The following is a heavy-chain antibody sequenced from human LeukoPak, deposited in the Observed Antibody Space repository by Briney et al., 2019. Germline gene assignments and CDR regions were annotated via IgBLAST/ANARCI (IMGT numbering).Heavy chain of an antibody. CDR3: ARELYYYGSGSYYRRFDY. D-gene: IGHD3-10*01. Sequence: GASVKVSCTASGYTFTSYAMNWVRQAPGQGLEWMGWINTNTGNPTYAQGFTGRFVFSLDTSVSTAYLQISSLKAEDTAVYYCARELYYYGSGSYYRRFDYWGQGTLVTVSS. J-gene: IGHJ4*02. V-gene: IGHV7-4-1*02. CDR2: INTNTGNP. CDR1: GYTFTSYA.